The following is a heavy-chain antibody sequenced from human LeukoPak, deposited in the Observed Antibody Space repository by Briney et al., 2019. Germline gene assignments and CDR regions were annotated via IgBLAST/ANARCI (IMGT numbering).Heavy chain of an antibody. Sequence: GGSLRLSCAASGFTVSSNYKSWVRQAPGKGLEWVSVIYSGGSTYYADSVKGRFTISRHNSKNTLYLQMNSLRAEDTAEYYCARVTHTYFDYWGQGTLVTVSS. V-gene: IGHV3-53*04. CDR2: IYSGGST. CDR1: GFTVSSNY. J-gene: IGHJ4*02. CDR3: ARVTHTYFDY.